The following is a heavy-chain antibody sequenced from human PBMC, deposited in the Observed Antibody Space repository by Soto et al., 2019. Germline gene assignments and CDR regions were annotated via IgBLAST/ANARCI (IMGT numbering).Heavy chain of an antibody. D-gene: IGHD3-16*01. CDR1: RGSMSSSDW. CDR2: TYHSGNT. V-gene: IGHV4-4*02. CDR3: ATWGSTAFDI. J-gene: IGHJ3*02. Sequence: QLQESGPGLVEPSGTLSLTCAVSRGSMSSSDWWCWVRQAPGKGLEWIGETYHSGNTNYNQSLKSRVTLSVDNSKNQFSLTLTSVTAADTGVYYCATWGSTAFDIWGQGTMVTVSS.